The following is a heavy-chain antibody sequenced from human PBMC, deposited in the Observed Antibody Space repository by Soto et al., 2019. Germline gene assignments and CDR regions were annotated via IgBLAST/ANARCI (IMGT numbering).Heavy chain of an antibody. CDR3: ARVVGIPGPPDY. CDR2: ISSNGGST. Sequence: GGSLRLSCAASGFTFSDYAMHWVRQAPGKGLECVSVISSNGGSTYYADSVQGRFTISRDNSKKTLYLQMGSLRAEDMAMYYCARVVGIPGPPDYWGQGTLVTVSS. D-gene: IGHD1-20*01. J-gene: IGHJ4*02. CDR1: GFTFSDYA. V-gene: IGHV3-64*02.